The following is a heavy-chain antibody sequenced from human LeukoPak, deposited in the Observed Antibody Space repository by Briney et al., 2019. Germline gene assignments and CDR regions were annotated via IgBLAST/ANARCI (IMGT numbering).Heavy chain of an antibody. V-gene: IGHV4-31*03. J-gene: IGHJ5*02. CDR2: ISSSGKT. D-gene: IGHD1-26*01. CDR3: ARMWELNRNNWFDP. CDR1: GGSISSGGFF. Sequence: SQTLSLTCTVSGGSISSGGFFWSWIRQHPGKGLEWIGYISSSGKTYYNPSLKSRVTISLDTSKNQFSLKLSSVTAADTAVYYCARMWELNRNNWFDPWGQGILVTVSS.